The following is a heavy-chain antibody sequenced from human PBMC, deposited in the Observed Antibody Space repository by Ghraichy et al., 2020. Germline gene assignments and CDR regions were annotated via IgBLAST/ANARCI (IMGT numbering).Heavy chain of an antibody. CDR1: GFTFSSYS. CDR3: AKAVGSIMITFGVDY. V-gene: IGHV3-21*01. D-gene: IGHD3-16*01. CDR2: ISSSSSYI. J-gene: IGHJ4*02. Sequence: GESLNISCAASGFTFSSYSMNWVRQAPGKGLEWVSSISSSSSYIYYADSVKGRFTISRDNAKNSLYLQMNSLRAEDTAVYYCAKAVGSIMITFGVDYWGQGTLVTVSS.